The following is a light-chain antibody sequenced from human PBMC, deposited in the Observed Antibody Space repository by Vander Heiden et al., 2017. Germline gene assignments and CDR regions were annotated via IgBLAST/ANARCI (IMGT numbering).Light chain of an antibody. CDR1: QSVLYSSNNKNY. CDR3: QQYYSTPFT. Sequence: DIVMTQSPASLAVSLGERATINCKSSQSVLYSSNNKNYLAWYQHKPGQPPKLLIYWASTRESGVPDRFSGGGTWTDFTLTISSLQAEDVALYYCQQYYSTPFTFGPGTKVDIK. CDR2: WAS. J-gene: IGKJ3*01. V-gene: IGKV4-1*01.